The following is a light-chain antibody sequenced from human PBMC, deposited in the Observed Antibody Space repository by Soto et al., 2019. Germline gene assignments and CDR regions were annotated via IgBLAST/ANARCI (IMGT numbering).Light chain of an antibody. CDR1: SSDVGGYNY. V-gene: IGLV2-23*02. Sequence: QSALTQPASVSGSPGQSITISCAGSSSDVGGYNYVSWYQQYPGKAPKLMIFEVTKRPSGVSNRFSGSKSGSTASLTISGLQAEDEADYYCCSYAGSGTWMFGGGTKLTVL. CDR2: EVT. J-gene: IGLJ3*02. CDR3: CSYAGSGTWM.